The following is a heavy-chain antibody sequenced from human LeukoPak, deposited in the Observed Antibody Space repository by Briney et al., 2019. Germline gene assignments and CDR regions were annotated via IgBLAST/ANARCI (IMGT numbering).Heavy chain of an antibody. CDR2: ISPNSGDT. J-gene: IGHJ6*03. CDR1: GYTFTGYY. CDR3: ARKASYYYYMDV. V-gene: IGHV1-2*02. Sequence: ASVKVSCKASGYTFTGYYMHWVRQAPGQGLEWMGWISPNSGDTNYAQKFQGRVTMTRDTSISTAYMELTRLTSDDTAVYYCARKASYYYYMDVWGKGITVTVSS.